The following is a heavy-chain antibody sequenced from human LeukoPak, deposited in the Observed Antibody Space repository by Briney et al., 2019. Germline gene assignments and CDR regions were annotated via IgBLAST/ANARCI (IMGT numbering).Heavy chain of an antibody. CDR3: ARGAWQLVRSHSFDY. Sequence: ASVKVSCKASGCTFIDYYMHWVRQAPGQRLEWMGWINAGNGNTKYSQKFQGRVTITRDTSASTAYMELSSLRSEDTAVYYCARGAWQLVRSHSFDYWGQGTLVTVSS. V-gene: IGHV1-3*01. J-gene: IGHJ4*02. CDR1: GCTFIDYY. D-gene: IGHD6-13*01. CDR2: INAGNGNT.